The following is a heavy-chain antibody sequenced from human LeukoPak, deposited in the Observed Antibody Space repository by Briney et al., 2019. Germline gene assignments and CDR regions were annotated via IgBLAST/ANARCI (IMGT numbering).Heavy chain of an antibody. V-gene: IGHV3-53*01. J-gene: IGHJ4*02. Sequence: PGGSLRLSCAASGFTVSSNYMSWVRQAPGKGLEWVSVTYSGGSTYYADSVKGRFTISRDNSKNTLYLQMNSLRAEDTAVYYCARSQGYQLPFDYWGQGTLVTVSS. CDR3: ARSQGYQLPFDY. CDR2: TYSGGST. D-gene: IGHD2-2*01. CDR1: GFTVSSNY.